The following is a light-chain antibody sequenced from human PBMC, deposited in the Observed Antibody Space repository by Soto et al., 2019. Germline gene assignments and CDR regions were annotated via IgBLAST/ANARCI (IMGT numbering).Light chain of an antibody. CDR1: SSDVGSYNR. CDR2: EVS. Sequence: QSALTQPPSVSGSPGQSVTISCTGSSSDVGSYNRVSWYQQPPGTAPKLIIYEVSTRPSGVPDRFSGSKSGNTASLTISGLQAEDEADYYCSSYTTTNTLLFGGGTKLTVL. V-gene: IGLV2-18*02. J-gene: IGLJ3*02. CDR3: SSYTTTNTLL.